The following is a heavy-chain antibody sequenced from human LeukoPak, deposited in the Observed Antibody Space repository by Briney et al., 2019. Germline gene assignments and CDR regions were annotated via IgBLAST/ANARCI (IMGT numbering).Heavy chain of an antibody. CDR1: GFTFSSYS. J-gene: IGHJ4*02. D-gene: IGHD3-22*01. V-gene: IGHV3-21*01. CDR3: ARDLGQSSGYYPPRD. CDR2: ISSSSSYI. Sequence: GGSLRLSCAASGFTFSSYSMNWVRQAPGKGLEWGSSISSSSSYIYYADSVKGRFTISRDHAKNSLYLQMNSLRAEDTAVYYCARDLGQSSGYYPPRDWGQGTLVTVSS.